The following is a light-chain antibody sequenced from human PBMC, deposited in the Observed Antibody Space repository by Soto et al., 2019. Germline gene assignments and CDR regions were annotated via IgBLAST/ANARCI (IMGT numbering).Light chain of an antibody. CDR1: SSDFGDYDY. Sequence: QSVLTQPASVSGSPGQSITISCTGTSSDFGDYDYVSWYLQRPGKVPKLMIYEVSNRPSGVSNRFSGSKSGNTASLTISGLQAEDEADYYCSSYTGSSTLVFGTGTKVTAL. CDR3: SSYTGSSTLV. CDR2: EVS. V-gene: IGLV2-14*01. J-gene: IGLJ1*01.